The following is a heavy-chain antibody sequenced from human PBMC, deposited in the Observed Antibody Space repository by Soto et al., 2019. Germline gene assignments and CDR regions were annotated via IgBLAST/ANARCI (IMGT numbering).Heavy chain of an antibody. CDR2: IYYSGST. V-gene: IGHV4-59*01. Sequence: SETLSLTCTVSGGSISSYYWSWIRQPPGKGLEWIGYIYYSGSTNYNPSLKSRVTISVDTSKNQFSLKLSSVTAADTAVYYCARGAITMVRGVILDYWGQGTLVTVSS. CDR1: GGSISSYY. J-gene: IGHJ4*02. D-gene: IGHD3-10*01. CDR3: ARGAITMVRGVILDY.